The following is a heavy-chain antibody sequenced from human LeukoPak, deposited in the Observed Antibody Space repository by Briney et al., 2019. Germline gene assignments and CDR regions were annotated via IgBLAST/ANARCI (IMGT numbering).Heavy chain of an antibody. Sequence: ASVKVSCKASGYTFTGYYMHWVRQAPGQGLEWMGWINPNSGGTNYAQKFQGRVTMTRDTSISTAYMELSRLRSDDTAVYYCARTITIFGVVIPNWFDPWGQGTLVTVSS. CDR1: GYTFTGYY. D-gene: IGHD3-3*01. CDR2: INPNSGGT. J-gene: IGHJ5*02. CDR3: ARTITIFGVVIPNWFDP. V-gene: IGHV1-2*02.